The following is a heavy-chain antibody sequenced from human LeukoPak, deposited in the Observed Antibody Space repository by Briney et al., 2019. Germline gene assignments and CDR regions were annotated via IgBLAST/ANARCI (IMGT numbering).Heavy chain of an antibody. Sequence: PGGSLRLSCAASGFTFSNAWMNWVRQAPGKGLEWVAVISYDGSNKYYADSVKGRFTISRDNSEKTLYLQMNSLRAEDTAVYYCARGPDPGISGIPYYFDYWGQGTLVTVSS. J-gene: IGHJ4*02. CDR1: GFTFSNAW. D-gene: IGHD1-14*01. CDR2: ISYDGSNK. V-gene: IGHV3-30-3*01. CDR3: ARGPDPGISGIPYYFDY.